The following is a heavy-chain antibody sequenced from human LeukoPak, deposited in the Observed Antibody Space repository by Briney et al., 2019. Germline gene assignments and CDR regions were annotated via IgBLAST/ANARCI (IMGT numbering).Heavy chain of an antibody. J-gene: IGHJ5*02. CDR2: INPNSGGT. CDR1: GYTFTGYY. V-gene: IGHV1-2*02. D-gene: IGHD3-10*01. CDR3: AREVWFGEYQTSFDP. Sequence: ASVKVSCKASGYTFTGYYVHWVRQAPGQGLEWMGWINPNSGGTNYAQKFQGRVTMTRDTSISTAYIELSRLRSDDTAVYYCAREVWFGEYQTSFDPWGQGTLVTVSS.